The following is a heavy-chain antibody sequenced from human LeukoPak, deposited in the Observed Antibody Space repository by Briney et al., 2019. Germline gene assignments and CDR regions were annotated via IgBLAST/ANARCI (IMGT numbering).Heavy chain of an antibody. CDR1: DFSFITYA. J-gene: IGHJ4*02. Sequence: PGQSLRLSCAASDFSFITYAMSWVRQAPGKGLEWVSTISGGGDATYYADSVKGRFTISRDNSKNTLYLQMNSLRVEDTAVYYCARDSSMLRGPLVIYYFDFWGQGTLVTVSS. V-gene: IGHV3-23*01. CDR2: ISGGGDAT. CDR3: ARDSSMLRGPLVIYYFDF. D-gene: IGHD3-10*01.